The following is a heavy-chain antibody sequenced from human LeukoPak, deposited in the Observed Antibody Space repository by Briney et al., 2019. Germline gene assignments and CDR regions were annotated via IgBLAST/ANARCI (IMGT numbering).Heavy chain of an antibody. V-gene: IGHV3-23*01. J-gene: IGHJ4*02. CDR2: ISGSGGST. CDR3: AKARRGYSIYYFDY. Sequence: GGSLRLSCAASGFTFSSYAMSWVRQAPGKGLEWASAISGSGGSTYYADSVKGRFTISRDNSKNTLYLQMNSLRAEDMAVYYCAKARRGYSIYYFDYWGQGTLVTVSS. CDR1: GFTFSSYA. D-gene: IGHD6-13*01.